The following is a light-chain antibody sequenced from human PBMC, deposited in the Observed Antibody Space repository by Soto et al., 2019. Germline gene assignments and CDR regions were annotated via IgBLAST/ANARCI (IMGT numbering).Light chain of an antibody. CDR1: SSDVGGYNS. Sequence: QSALTQPASVSGSPGQSITISCTGTSSDVGGYNSVSWYQQHPGKAPKLMIYEGSKRPSGVSNRFSGSTPGNTASLTISGLQAEDEADYYCSSYTSSSVYVFGTGTKVTVL. CDR2: EGS. J-gene: IGLJ1*01. V-gene: IGLV2-14*01. CDR3: SSYTSSSVYV.